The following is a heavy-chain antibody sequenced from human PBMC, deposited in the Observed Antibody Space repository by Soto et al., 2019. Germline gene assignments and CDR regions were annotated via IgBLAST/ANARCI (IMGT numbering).Heavy chain of an antibody. CDR1: GFTFSINA. CDR2: VSGSGGST. J-gene: IGHJ4*02. V-gene: IGHV3-23*01. Sequence: GGSLRLSCAASGFTFSINAMSWVRQAPGQGLEWVSAVSGSGGSTDYADSVKGRFTISRDNSKNTLYLQMSSLRAEDTAVYFCAKADTTWYITYWGQGTLVTVSS. CDR3: AKADTTWYITY. D-gene: IGHD6-13*01.